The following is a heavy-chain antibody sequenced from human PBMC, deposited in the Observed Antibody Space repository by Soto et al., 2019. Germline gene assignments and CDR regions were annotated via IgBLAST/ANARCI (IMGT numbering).Heavy chain of an antibody. CDR1: GGSISSGYY. CDR3: ASTDYVAYYMDV. V-gene: IGHV4-31*03. Sequence: SETLSLTCSVSGGSISSGYYWTWIRQHPGKGLEWIGYIYYSGNTYYNPSLKSRVTISVDTSKNQFSLKLSSVTAADTAVHYCASTDYVAYYMDVWGQGTTVTVSS. J-gene: IGHJ6*03. D-gene: IGHD3-10*02. CDR2: IYYSGNT.